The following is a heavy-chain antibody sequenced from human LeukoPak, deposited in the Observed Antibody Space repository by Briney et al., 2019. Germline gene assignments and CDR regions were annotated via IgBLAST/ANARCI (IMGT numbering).Heavy chain of an antibody. V-gene: IGHV4-39*07. J-gene: IGHJ3*02. CDR3: ARAGVVAGRAFDI. D-gene: IGHD3-3*01. Sequence: SETLSLTCTVSGGSISSSSYYWGWIRQPPGKGLEWIGSIYYSGSTYYNPSLKSRVTISVDTSKNQFSLKLSSVTAADTAVYYCARAGVVAGRAFDIWGQGTMVTVSS. CDR1: GGSISSSSYY. CDR2: IYYSGST.